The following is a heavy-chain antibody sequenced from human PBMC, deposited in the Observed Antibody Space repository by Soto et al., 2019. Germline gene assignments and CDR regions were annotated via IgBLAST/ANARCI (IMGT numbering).Heavy chain of an antibody. V-gene: IGHV4-38-2*01. CDR3: ARTHNVGFYPY. CDR1: GDSFSSDAI. CDR2: IYHSGST. D-gene: IGHD2-21*01. J-gene: IGHJ4*02. Sequence: PSESLSLSCAVSGDSFSSDAICACLRAPPGKGLEWIGSIYHSGSTYYTPSLKSRVTISVDTSKNKFSLKLSCVTAADSAVYYCARTHNVGFYPYCGQGTLVTVSS.